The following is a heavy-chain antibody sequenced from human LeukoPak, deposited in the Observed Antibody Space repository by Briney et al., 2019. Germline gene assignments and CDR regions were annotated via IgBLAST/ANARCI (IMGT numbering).Heavy chain of an antibody. CDR1: GGSISSGGYY. D-gene: IGHD4-17*01. J-gene: IGHJ5*02. V-gene: IGHV4-31*03. CDR2: VYYSGST. CDR3: AREIRDGLRVNWFDP. Sequence: TLSLTCTVSGGSISSGGYYWSWIRQHPGKGLEWIGDVYYSGSTYYNPSLKSRVAMSVDTSKNQFSLKLSSVTAADTAVYWCAREIRDGLRVNWFDPWGQGTLVTVSS.